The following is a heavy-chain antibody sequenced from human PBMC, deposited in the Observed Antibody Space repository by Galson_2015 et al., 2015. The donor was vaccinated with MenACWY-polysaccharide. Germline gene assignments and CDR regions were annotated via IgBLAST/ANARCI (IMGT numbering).Heavy chain of an antibody. Sequence: SLRLSCAASGFTFRDYYMSWVRQAPGKGLEWVSYISNSGGTIYYADAVKRRFTNSRDNDKNSLYQQLTSLTAEETALYYCARVRGSYSVDYWGQGTLVTVSS. CDR3: ARVRGSYSVDY. CDR2: ISNSGGTI. D-gene: IGHD1-26*01. J-gene: IGHJ4*02. CDR1: GFTFRDYY. V-gene: IGHV3-11*01.